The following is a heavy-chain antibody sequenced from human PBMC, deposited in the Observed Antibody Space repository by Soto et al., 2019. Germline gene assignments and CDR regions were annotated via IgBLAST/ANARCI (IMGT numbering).Heavy chain of an antibody. Sequence: GESLKISSKCSGYSVASYWIAWVRQMPGKGLEWMGIIYPGDSDTRYSPSFQGQVTISADKSISAAYLQWSSLKASDTAIYYCARLRGSTPVDYWGQGTQVTVSS. CDR1: GYSVASYW. V-gene: IGHV5-51*01. CDR2: IYPGDSDT. CDR3: ARLRGSTPVDY. J-gene: IGHJ4*02.